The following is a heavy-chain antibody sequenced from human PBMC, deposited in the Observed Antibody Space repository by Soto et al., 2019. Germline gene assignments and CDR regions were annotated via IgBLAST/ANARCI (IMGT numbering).Heavy chain of an antibody. Sequence: QVQLVESGGGVVQPGRSLRLSCAASGFTFRSYGMHWVRQAPGKGLEGVALMSFDGSNKYYADSVRGRFTISSDNSKSTLYLQMDILRPEDTAVYYCAKEFGWELQLSHPYYNSGMGVWGQGTTVTVSS. CDR3: AKEFGWELQLSHPYYNSGMGV. J-gene: IGHJ6*02. CDR1: GFTFRSYG. D-gene: IGHD1-1*01. V-gene: IGHV3-30*18. CDR2: MSFDGSNK.